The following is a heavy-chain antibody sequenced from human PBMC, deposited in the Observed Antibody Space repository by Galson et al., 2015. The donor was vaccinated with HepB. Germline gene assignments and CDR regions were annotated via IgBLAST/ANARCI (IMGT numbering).Heavy chain of an antibody. V-gene: IGHV7-4-1*02. D-gene: IGHD6-19*01. CDR1: GYTFTSYA. Sequence: SVKVSCKASGYTFTSYAMNWVRQAPGQGLEWMGWINTNTGNPTYAQGFTGRFVFSLDTSVSTAYLQISSLKAEDTAVYYCARDLRRRGNSGWYSSAGYWGQGTLVTVSS. CDR3: ARDLRRRGNSGWYSSAGY. CDR2: INTNTGNP. J-gene: IGHJ4*02.